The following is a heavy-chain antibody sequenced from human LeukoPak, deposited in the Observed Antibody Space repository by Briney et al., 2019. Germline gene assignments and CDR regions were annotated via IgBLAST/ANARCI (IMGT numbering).Heavy chain of an antibody. V-gene: IGHV4-38-2*02. CDR2: LYHSGST. D-gene: IGHD3-10*01. J-gene: IGHJ5*02. CDR3: ARDRGVRGVIRGWFDP. CDR1: GYSISSGYY. Sequence: PSETLSPTCAVSGYSISSGYYWGWIRQPPGKGLEWIGSLYHSGSTYYNPSLKSRVTISVDTSKNQFSLKLSSVTAADTAVYYCARDRGVRGVIRGWFDPWGQGTLVTVSS.